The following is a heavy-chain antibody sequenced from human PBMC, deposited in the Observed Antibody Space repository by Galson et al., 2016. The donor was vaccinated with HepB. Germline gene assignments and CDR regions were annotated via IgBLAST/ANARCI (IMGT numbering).Heavy chain of an antibody. Sequence: SVKVSCKASGYTFTTYGVSWVRQAPGQGLAWMGWISAYNGDTNYAHEVQGRVTMTTDTSTSTAYMELRSLRSDDTAIYYCARDRPTIFRVQPPFDYWGQGTLVTVSS. D-gene: IGHD3-3*01. J-gene: IGHJ4*02. CDR3: ARDRPTIFRVQPPFDY. CDR1: GYTFTTYG. V-gene: IGHV1-18*04. CDR2: ISAYNGDT.